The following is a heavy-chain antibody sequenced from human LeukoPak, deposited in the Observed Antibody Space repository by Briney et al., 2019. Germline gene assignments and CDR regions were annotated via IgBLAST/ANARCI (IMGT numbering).Heavy chain of an antibody. J-gene: IGHJ4*02. CDR2: IFPSSGGP. D-gene: IGHD4-17*01. V-gene: IGHV1-2*02. CDR1: GYTFTGYY. CDR3: ARKGEFYGDYDY. Sequence: ASVKVSCKASGYTFTGYYMHLVRQAPGQGLEWMGWIFPSSGGPRYAQKFQGRVTMTRDTSISTAYMELSSLRSDDTAVYYCARKGEFYGDYDYSGQGTLVTVSS.